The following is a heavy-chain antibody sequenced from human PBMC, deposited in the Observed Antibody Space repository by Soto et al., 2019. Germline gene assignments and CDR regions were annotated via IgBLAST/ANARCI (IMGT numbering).Heavy chain of an antibody. J-gene: IGHJ6*02. CDR2: ISGSGGST. CDR3: AKALYTIFGVVFSGMDV. Sequence: PGGFLRLSCAASGFTFSSYAMSWVRQAPGKGLEWVSAISGSGGSTYYADSVKGRFTISRDNSKNTLYLQMNSLRAEDTAVYYCAKALYTIFGVVFSGMDVWGQGTTVTVSS. D-gene: IGHD3-3*01. CDR1: GFTFSSYA. V-gene: IGHV3-23*01.